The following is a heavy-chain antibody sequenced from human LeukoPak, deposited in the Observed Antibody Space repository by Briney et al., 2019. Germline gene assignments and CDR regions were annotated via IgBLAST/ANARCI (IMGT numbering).Heavy chain of an antibody. CDR2: IYYSGST. V-gene: IGHV4-59*01. CDR1: GGSISSYY. CDR3: AREAMVRGAVWFDP. Sequence: SETLSLTCTVSGGSISSYYWSWIRQPPGKGLEWIGYIYYSGSTNYNPSLKSRVTISVDTSKNQFSLKLSSVTAVDTAVYYCAREAMVRGAVWFDPWGQGTLVTVSS. D-gene: IGHD3-10*01. J-gene: IGHJ5*02.